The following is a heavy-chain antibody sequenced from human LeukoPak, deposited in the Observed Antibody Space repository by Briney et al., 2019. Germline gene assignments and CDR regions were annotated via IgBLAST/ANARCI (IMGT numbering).Heavy chain of an antibody. J-gene: IGHJ4*02. Sequence: PSETLSLTCIVSGGSISSTSYYWGWIRQPPGKELEWIGTIYYSGTTYYNPSLKSRVTISVDTSKNQFSLKLSSVTAADTGVYYCARLVVPAAMGHGLDYWGQGTMVSVSS. V-gene: IGHV4-39*01. CDR1: GGSISSTSYY. CDR3: ARLVVPAAMGHGLDY. CDR2: IYYSGTT. D-gene: IGHD2-2*01.